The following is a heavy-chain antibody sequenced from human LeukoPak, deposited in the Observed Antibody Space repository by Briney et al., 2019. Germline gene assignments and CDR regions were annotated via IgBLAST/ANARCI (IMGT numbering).Heavy chain of an antibody. D-gene: IGHD6-19*01. CDR2: ISYDGSNK. CDR1: GFTFSSYG. J-gene: IGHJ4*02. CDR3: AKDGGYSSGWSDFDY. V-gene: IGHV3-30*18. Sequence: PGRSLRLSCAASGFTFSSYGMHWVRQAPGKGLEWVAVISYDGSNKYYADSVKGRFTISRDNSKNTLYLQMNSLRAEDMAVYYCAKDGGYSSGWSDFDYWGQGTLVTVSS.